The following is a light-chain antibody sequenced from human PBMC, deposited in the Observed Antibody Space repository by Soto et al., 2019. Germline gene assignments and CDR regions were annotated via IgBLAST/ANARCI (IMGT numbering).Light chain of an antibody. V-gene: IGKV1-9*01. CDR3: QHLNGYPRT. CDR1: QGISSN. J-gene: IGKJ1*01. CDR2: AAS. Sequence: DIQLTQSPSFLSASVGDRVTITCRARQGISSNLAWYQQKPGKAPNLMIYAASSLQSGVPSRFSGSGSGTEFTLTISSLQPEDFASYYCQHLNGYPRTFGQGTKVDIK.